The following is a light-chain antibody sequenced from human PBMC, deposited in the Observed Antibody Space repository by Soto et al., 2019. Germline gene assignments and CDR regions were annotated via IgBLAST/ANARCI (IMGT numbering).Light chain of an antibody. CDR3: EQDCSSPYT. CDR2: DAS. J-gene: IGKJ2*01. CDR1: QSVSSSY. Sequence: EIVLTQSPGTLSLSPGERATLSCRASQSVSSSYLAWYQQKPGQAPRLLIYDASSRATGIPDRFSGSGSGTDFTLTISRLEPEDFAVYFCEQDCSSPYTCGQGTKLEIK. V-gene: IGKV3-20*01.